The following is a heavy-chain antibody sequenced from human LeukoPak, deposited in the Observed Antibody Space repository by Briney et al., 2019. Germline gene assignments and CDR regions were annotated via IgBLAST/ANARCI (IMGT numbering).Heavy chain of an antibody. Sequence: PGGSLRLSCAASGFTFSSYEMNWVRQAPGKGLEWVSYISSSGSTIYYADSVKGRFTISRDNAKNSLYLQMNSLRAEDTAVYYCARCPIAAGKYYYYYYGMDVWGQGTTVTVSS. D-gene: IGHD6-13*01. J-gene: IGHJ6*02. CDR3: ARCPIAAGKYYYYYYGMDV. CDR2: ISSSGSTI. V-gene: IGHV3-48*03. CDR1: GFTFSSYE.